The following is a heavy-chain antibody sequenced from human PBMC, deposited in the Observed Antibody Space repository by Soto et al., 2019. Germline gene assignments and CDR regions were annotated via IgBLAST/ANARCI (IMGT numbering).Heavy chain of an antibody. CDR3: ARATGYSYGYYYGMDV. J-gene: IGHJ6*02. CDR2: INPNSGGT. V-gene: IGHV1-2*04. Sequence: ASVKVSCKASGYTFTGYYMHWVRQAPRQGLEWMGWINPNSGGTNYAQKFQGWVTMTRDTSISTAYMELSRLRSDDTAVYYCARATGYSYGYYYGMDVWGQGTTVTVSS. CDR1: GYTFTGYY. D-gene: IGHD5-18*01.